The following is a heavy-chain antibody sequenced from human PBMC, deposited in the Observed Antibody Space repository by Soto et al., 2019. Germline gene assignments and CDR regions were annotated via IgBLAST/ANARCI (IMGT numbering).Heavy chain of an antibody. Sequence: LSLTCTVSGVSIGSCGYYWGWDGQPPGKGLEWLGYSYYSGTTYHNTTHKGTITISVATYKNQSALKVSSVTAADTEVYYCVTNGNYYDRSGTNDFDYWGQGTLVTVSS. CDR1: GVSIGSCGYY. J-gene: IGHJ4*02. D-gene: IGHD3-22*01. V-gene: IGHV4-31*01. CDR2: SYYSGTT. CDR3: VTNGNYYDRSGTNDFDY.